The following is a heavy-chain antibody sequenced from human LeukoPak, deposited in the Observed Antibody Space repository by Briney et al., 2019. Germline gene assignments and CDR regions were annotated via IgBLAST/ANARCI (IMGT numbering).Heavy chain of an antibody. CDR1: GFTFSSYS. D-gene: IGHD6-19*01. J-gene: IGHJ6*02. Sequence: GGSLRLSCAASGFTFSSYSMNWVRQAPGKGLEWVSSISSSSSYIYYADSVKGRFTISRDTAKNSLYLQMNSLRAEDTAVYYCARDRYSSGWLYYYGMDVWGQGTTVTVSS. V-gene: IGHV3-21*01. CDR3: ARDRYSSGWLYYYGMDV. CDR2: ISSSSSYI.